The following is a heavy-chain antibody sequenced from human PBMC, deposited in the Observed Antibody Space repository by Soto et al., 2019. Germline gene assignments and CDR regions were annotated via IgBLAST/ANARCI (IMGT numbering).Heavy chain of an antibody. CDR2: ISYDGSNK. CDR3: AKFGYDYYDSSGPL. V-gene: IGHV3-30*18. D-gene: IGHD3-22*01. J-gene: IGHJ4*02. Sequence: QVQLVESGGGVVQPGRSLRLSCAASGFTFSSYGMHWVRQAPGKGLEWVAVISYDGSNKYYADSVKGRFTISRDNSKNTLYLQMNCLRAEDTAVYYCAKFGYDYYDSSGPLWGQGTLVTVSS. CDR1: GFTFSSYG.